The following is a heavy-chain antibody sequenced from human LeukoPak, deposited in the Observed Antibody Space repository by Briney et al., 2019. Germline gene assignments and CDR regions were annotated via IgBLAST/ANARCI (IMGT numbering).Heavy chain of an antibody. J-gene: IGHJ3*02. Sequence: GGSLRLSCAASGFTFSSHWMNWVRHVPGKGLVWVSRINYGGSRTSYADSVKGRFTISRDNADNTLYLQTNSLRAEDTAVDYCARGARYQSGGCDIWGQGTMVTVSS. D-gene: IGHD2-15*01. CDR1: GFTFSSHW. V-gene: IGHV3-74*01. CDR2: INYGGSRT. CDR3: ARGARYQSGGCDI.